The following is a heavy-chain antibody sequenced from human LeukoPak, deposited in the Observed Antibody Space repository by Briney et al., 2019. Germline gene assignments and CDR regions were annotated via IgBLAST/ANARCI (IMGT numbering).Heavy chain of an antibody. V-gene: IGHV4-59*01. CDR2: IHYSGST. Sequence: SETLSLTCTVSGGSISSYYWSWIRQPPGKGLEWIGYIHYSGSTNYNPSLKSRVPISVDTSKNQFSLKLSSVTAADTAVYYCARQVYYYGSGSPFLRVTFDIWGQGTMVSVSS. J-gene: IGHJ3*02. CDR3: ARQVYYYGSGSPFLRVTFDI. D-gene: IGHD3-10*01. CDR1: GGSISSYY.